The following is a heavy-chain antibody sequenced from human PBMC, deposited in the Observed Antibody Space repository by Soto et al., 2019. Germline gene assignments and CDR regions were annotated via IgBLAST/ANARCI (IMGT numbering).Heavy chain of an antibody. CDR2: ISGSGGST. D-gene: IGHD4-17*01. CDR3: AKLTVTTPTYYYYYMDV. V-gene: IGHV3-23*01. CDR1: GFTFSSYA. Sequence: GGSLRLSCAASGFTFSSYAMSWVRQAPGKGLEWVSAISGSGGSTYYADSVKGRFTISRDNSKNTLYLQMNSLRAEDTAVYYCAKLTVTTPTYYYYYMDVWGKGTTVTVSS. J-gene: IGHJ6*03.